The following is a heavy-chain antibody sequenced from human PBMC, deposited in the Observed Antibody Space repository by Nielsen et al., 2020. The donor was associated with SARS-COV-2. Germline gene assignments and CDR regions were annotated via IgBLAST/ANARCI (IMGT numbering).Heavy chain of an antibody. V-gene: IGHV5-51*01. Sequence: PSFQGQVTISVDKSIRTAFLQWNSLKASDTAMYYCARRSSGDTNWLDPWGQGTLVTVSS. D-gene: IGHD5-12*01. CDR3: ARRSSGDTNWLDP. J-gene: IGHJ5*02.